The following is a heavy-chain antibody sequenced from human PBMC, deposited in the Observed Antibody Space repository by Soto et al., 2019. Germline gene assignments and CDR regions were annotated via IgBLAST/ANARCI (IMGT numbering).Heavy chain of an antibody. CDR3: ARDSGGNSGYYELDY. V-gene: IGHV3-33*01. J-gene: IGHJ4*02. CDR2: LWNDGSIE. Sequence: HVQLVESGGGAVQPGRSLRLSCEASGFSFSNYGMHWVRQAPGKGLEWVTVLWNDGSIEYYADSVKGRFTISRDNSRSTLYLQMYSLRDDDTAVYFCARDSGGNSGYYELDYWGQGTLVTVSS. CDR1: GFSFSNYG. D-gene: IGHD3-22*01.